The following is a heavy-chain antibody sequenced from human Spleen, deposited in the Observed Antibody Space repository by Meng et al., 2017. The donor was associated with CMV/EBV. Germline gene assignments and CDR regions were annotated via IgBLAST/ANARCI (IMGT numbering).Heavy chain of an antibody. D-gene: IGHD3-3*01. V-gene: IGHV3-20*04. CDR3: ARALNYDFWSGSYYYGMDV. J-gene: IGHJ6*02. Sequence: GGSLRLSCAVSGFTFDDYGMSWVRQVPGKGLEWVCGINWNGGGTAYADSVKGRFTISRDNSKNTLYLQMNSLRAEDTAVYYCARALNYDFWSGSYYYGMDVWGQGTTVTVSS. CDR1: GFTFDDYG. CDR2: INWNGGGT.